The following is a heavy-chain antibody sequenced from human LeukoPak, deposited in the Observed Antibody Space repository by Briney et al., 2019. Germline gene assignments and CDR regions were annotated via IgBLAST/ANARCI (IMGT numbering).Heavy chain of an antibody. Sequence: RTGGSLRLSCAASGFTFSSYSMNWVRQAPGKGLEWVSAISGSGDSTFNSDSVKGRFTISRDNSKNTLYLQMNSLRAEDTALYYCATSTVAKYDYWGQGTLVAVSS. CDR2: ISGSGDST. V-gene: IGHV3-23*01. D-gene: IGHD4-11*01. CDR3: ATSTVAKYDY. J-gene: IGHJ4*02. CDR1: GFTFSSYS.